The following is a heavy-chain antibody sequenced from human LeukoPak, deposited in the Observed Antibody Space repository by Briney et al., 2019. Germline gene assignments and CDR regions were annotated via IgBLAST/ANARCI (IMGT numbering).Heavy chain of an antibody. Sequence: PSETLSLTCTVSGGSISGGSYYWSWIRQPPGKGLEWIGYIYYSGSTKYNLSLKSRVTISVDTSKNQLSLKLSSVTAADTAVYYCARRRYPGYSSGRDAFDIWGQGTMVTVSS. CDR2: IYYSGST. V-gene: IGHV4-61*01. J-gene: IGHJ3*02. CDR1: GGSISGGSYY. CDR3: ARRRYPGYSSGRDAFDI. D-gene: IGHD6-19*01.